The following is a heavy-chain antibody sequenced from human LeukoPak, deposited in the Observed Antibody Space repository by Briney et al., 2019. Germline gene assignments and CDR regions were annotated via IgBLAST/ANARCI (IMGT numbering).Heavy chain of an antibody. Sequence: PSETLSLTCTVSGGSLSSYYWSWIRQPAGKGLEWIGRIYTSGSTNCNPSLKSRVTMSVDTSKNQFSLKLSSVTAADTAVYHCAREKGYYYDSSASRRAFDIWGQGTMVTVSS. CDR3: AREKGYYYDSSASRRAFDI. V-gene: IGHV4-4*07. D-gene: IGHD3-22*01. CDR2: IYTSGST. CDR1: GGSLSSYY. J-gene: IGHJ3*02.